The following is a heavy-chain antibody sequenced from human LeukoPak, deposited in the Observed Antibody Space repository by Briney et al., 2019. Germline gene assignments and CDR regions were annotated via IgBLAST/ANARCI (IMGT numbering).Heavy chain of an antibody. Sequence: PGGSLRLSCAASGFTFSNYAMSWVRQAPGKGLEWVSVISGSGGSTYYADSVEGRFTVSRDNSKNTLYLQMNSLRAEDTAVYYCAKDADYGGRGSDYFDYWGQGTLVTVSS. CDR2: ISGSGGST. J-gene: IGHJ4*02. V-gene: IGHV3-23*01. CDR1: GFTFSNYA. CDR3: AKDADYGGRGSDYFDY. D-gene: IGHD4-23*01.